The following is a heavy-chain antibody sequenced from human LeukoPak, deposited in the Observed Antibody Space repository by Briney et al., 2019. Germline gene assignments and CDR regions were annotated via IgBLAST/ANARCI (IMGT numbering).Heavy chain of an antibody. J-gene: IGHJ4*02. Sequence: KPSETLSLTCTVSGASVSSGTYYWSWIRQPPGKGLEWIGYIYYSGSTNYNPSLKSRVTISVDTSKNQFSLKLSSVSASDTAVYFCARHKCSGIYCPFDYWGQGTLVTVSS. CDR2: IYYSGST. CDR1: GASVSSGTYY. V-gene: IGHV4-61*01. D-gene: IGHD2-15*01. CDR3: ARHKCSGIYCPFDY.